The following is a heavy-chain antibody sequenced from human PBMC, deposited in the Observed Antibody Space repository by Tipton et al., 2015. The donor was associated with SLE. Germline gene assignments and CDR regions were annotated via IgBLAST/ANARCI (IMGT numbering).Heavy chain of an antibody. J-gene: IGHJ2*01. V-gene: IGHV4-61*02. CDR3: ARMVSGYCSGGSCYLYWYFDL. Sequence: TLSLTCTVSGGSISSGSYYWSWIRQPAGKGLEWIGRIYTSGSTNYNPSLQGRVTMTTDTSTSTAYMELRSLRSDDTAVYYCARMVSGYCSGGSCYLYWYFDLWGRGTLVTVSS. CDR1: GGSISSGSYY. D-gene: IGHD2-15*01. CDR2: IYTSGST.